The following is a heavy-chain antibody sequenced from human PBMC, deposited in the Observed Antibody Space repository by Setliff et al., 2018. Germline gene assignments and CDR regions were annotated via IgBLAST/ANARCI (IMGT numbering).Heavy chain of an antibody. D-gene: IGHD2-15*01. CDR1: GASLSSGT. V-gene: IGHV3-21*06. Sequence: ETLSLTCTVSGASLSSGTYYWGWIRQPPGKGLEWVSSISSTGSYKPYADSVRGRFTISRDNAKNSVDLQMSSLRPEDTAVYHCARSDGGSSGLDYWGQGTLVTVSS. CDR2: ISSTGSYK. J-gene: IGHJ4*02. CDR3: ARSDGGSSGLDY.